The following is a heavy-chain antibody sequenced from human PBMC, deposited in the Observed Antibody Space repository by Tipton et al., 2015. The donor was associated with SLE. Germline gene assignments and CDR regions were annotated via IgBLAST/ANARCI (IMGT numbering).Heavy chain of an antibody. J-gene: IGHJ6*02. CDR3: ARGMVTWRGAILGVDV. CDR2: ISDGGGT. V-gene: IGHV4-59*08. CDR1: GLTVSSNY. D-gene: IGHD2-21*02. Sequence: QLVQSGGGLVQPGGSLRLSCAASGLTVSSNYMNWVRQAPGKGLEWVGYISDGGGTNYNPSLKSRVTISVDPAKNQFSLRLTSVTAADTAVYYCARGMVTWRGAILGVDVWGQGTTVNVSS.